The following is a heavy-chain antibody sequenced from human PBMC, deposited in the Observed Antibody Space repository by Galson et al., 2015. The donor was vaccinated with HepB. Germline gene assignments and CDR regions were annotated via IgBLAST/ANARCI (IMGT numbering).Heavy chain of an antibody. CDR1: GFAFSSYA. CDR3: VKDLGEYGDYKIFDY. Sequence: SLRLSCAASGFAFSSYAMHWVRQAPGKGLEYVSAISSNGGSTYYADSVKGRFTISRDNSKNTLYLQMSSLRAEDTAVYYCVKDLGEYGDYKIFDYWGQGTLVTVSS. J-gene: IGHJ4*02. V-gene: IGHV3-64D*06. CDR2: ISSNGGST. D-gene: IGHD4-17*01.